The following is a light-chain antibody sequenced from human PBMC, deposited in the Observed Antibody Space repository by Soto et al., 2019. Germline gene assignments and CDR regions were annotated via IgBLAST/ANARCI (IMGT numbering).Light chain of an antibody. V-gene: IGLV2-14*03. J-gene: IGLJ2*01. CDR2: DVS. CDR3: ASHPTTNTPVV. CDR1: SGYVGASNF. Sequence: QSALTQPASVSGSPGQSITISCTGTSGYVGASNFVSWYQHHPGKAPKLIIYDVSNRPSGTSYRFSASRSGNTASLTISGLQAEDEAYYYCASHPTTNTPVVFGGGTQLTVL.